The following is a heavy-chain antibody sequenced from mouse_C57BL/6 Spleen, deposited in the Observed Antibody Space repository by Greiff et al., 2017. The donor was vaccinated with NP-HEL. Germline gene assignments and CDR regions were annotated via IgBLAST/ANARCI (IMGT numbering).Heavy chain of an antibody. Sequence: EVKVVESGGGLVKPGGSLKLSCAASGFTFSDYGMHWVRQAPEKGLEWVAYISSGSSTIYYADTVKGRFTISRDNAKNTLFLQMTSLRSEDTAMYYCARPSYYGSSWDYAMDYWGQGTSVTVSS. V-gene: IGHV5-17*01. CDR1: GFTFSDYG. J-gene: IGHJ4*01. D-gene: IGHD1-1*01. CDR3: ARPSYYGSSWDYAMDY. CDR2: ISSGSSTI.